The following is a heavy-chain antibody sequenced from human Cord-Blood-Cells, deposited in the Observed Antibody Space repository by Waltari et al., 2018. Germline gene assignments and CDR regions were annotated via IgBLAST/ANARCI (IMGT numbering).Heavy chain of an antibody. CDR3: ARWYSSSWYYYYYGMDV. CDR2: IIPIFGTG. Sequence: QVQLVQSGAEVKKPGSSVKVSCKASGGTFSSYAISWVRQAPGQGLEWMGGIIPIFGTGNYAQRVKGRVTITADESTSTAYMELSSLRSEDTAVYYCARWYSSSWYYYYYGMDVWGQGTTVTVSS. D-gene: IGHD6-13*01. J-gene: IGHJ6*02. V-gene: IGHV1-69*12. CDR1: GGTFSSYA.